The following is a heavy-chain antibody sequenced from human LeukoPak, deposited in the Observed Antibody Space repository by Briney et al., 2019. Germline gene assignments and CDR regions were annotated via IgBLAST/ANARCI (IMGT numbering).Heavy chain of an antibody. V-gene: IGHV3-48*04. J-gene: IGHJ4*02. CDR1: GFTFSLYS. D-gene: IGHD6-13*01. CDR3: ARLDSSSWFSPFDY. Sequence: GRSLRLSCAASGFTFSLYSMNWVRQAPGKGLEWVSYISHTSSTTYYADSVKGRFTISRDNAKKSLYLQMNSLRAEDTAVYYCARLDSSSWFSPFDYWGQGTLVTVSS. CDR2: ISHTSSTT.